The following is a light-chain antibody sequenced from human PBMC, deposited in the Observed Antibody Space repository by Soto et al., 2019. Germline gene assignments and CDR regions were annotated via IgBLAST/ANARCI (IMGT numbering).Light chain of an antibody. V-gene: IGKV1-9*01. CDR1: QSIRSC. Sequence: DIQMTQSPSSVSSSVGDRVTITCRASQSIRSCLNWYQHKPGKAPNLLIYGASTLQSGVPSRFRGSGSGTEFTLTISSLQPEDFATYYCHQLDSYPLTFGGGTKVDI. CDR3: HQLDSYPLT. CDR2: GAS. J-gene: IGKJ4*01.